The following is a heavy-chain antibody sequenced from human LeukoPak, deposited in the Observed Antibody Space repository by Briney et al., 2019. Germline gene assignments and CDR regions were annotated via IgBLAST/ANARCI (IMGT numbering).Heavy chain of an antibody. Sequence: GGSLRLSCAASGFTFSSYSMNWVRQAPGKGLGWVSSISSSSSYIYYADSVKGRFTISRDNAKNSLYLQMNSLRAEDTAVYYCARDRIQLWLRIPFDYWGQGTLVTVSS. CDR2: ISSSSSYI. D-gene: IGHD5-18*01. CDR1: GFTFSSYS. V-gene: IGHV3-21*01. J-gene: IGHJ4*02. CDR3: ARDRIQLWLRIPFDY.